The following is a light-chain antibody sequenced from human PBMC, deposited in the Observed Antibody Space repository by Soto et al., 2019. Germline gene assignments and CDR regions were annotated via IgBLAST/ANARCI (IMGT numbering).Light chain of an antibody. CDR1: QSVSGSY. Sequence: DIVWTQSPGTLSLSPGERATLSCRASQSVSGSYLAWYQQKPGQAPRLISYGASSRATGIPDRFSGTGSGTEFTLTISRLEPEDFEVYYCQQYGSSRRTFGQGTKVDIK. J-gene: IGKJ1*01. V-gene: IGKV3-20*01. CDR3: QQYGSSRRT. CDR2: GAS.